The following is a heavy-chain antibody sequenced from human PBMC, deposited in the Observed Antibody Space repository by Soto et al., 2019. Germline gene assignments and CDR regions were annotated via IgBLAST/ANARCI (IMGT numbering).Heavy chain of an antibody. V-gene: IGHV3-30*18. CDR1: GFTFSSYG. CDR3: AKDPSLWFGDSDYYYYYGMDV. Sequence: WGSLRLSCAASGFTFSSYGMHWVRQAPGKGLEWVAVISYDGSNKYYADSVKGRFTIPRDNSQNTLYLQMNSLRAADTAVYYCAKDPSLWFGDSDYYYYYGMDVWGQGTTVTVSS. J-gene: IGHJ6*02. D-gene: IGHD3-10*01. CDR2: ISYDGSNK.